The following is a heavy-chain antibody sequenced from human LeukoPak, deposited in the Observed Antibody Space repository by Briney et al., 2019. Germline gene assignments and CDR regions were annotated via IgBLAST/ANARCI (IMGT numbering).Heavy chain of an antibody. CDR2: ISDGGHTT. CDR3: AKVGIVVAGDFYDY. V-gene: IGHV3-23*01. CDR1: GFTFSINA. D-gene: IGHD3-22*01. J-gene: IGHJ4*02. Sequence: GGSLRLSCATSGFTFSINAMSWVRQAPGKGRKWASVISDGGHTTHYADSVKGRFTISRDNSKNTLYLQMNSLRAEDTATYYCAKVGIVVAGDFYDYWGQGTLVTVSS.